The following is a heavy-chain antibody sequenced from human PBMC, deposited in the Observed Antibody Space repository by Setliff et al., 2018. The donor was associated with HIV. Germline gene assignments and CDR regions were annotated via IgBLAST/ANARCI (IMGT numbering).Heavy chain of an antibody. CDR1: GFAFSDSG. CDR3: ATYSSSGSYYF. CDR2: IWFDGVTK. Sequence: GGSLRLSCAASGFAFSDSGLHWVRQAPGKGLEWVAVIWFDGVTKSYAGSVKGRFTSSRDNSKNTLYLQMNSLGAEDTAVYYCATYSSSGSYYFWGQGTLVTVSS. J-gene: IGHJ4*02. V-gene: IGHV3-33*01. D-gene: IGHD3-10*01.